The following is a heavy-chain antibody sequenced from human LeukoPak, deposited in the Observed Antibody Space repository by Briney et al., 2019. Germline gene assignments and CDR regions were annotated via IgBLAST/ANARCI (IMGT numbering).Heavy chain of an antibody. CDR2: ISDSGSRI. D-gene: IGHD1-26*01. V-gene: IGHV3-48*03. J-gene: IGHJ4*02. Sequence: GGSLRLSCAASGFTLSSYDMNWVRQAPGKGLEWISYISDSGSRIYYADSVKGRFTISRDNAKNSLYLQMNSLRAEDTAVYYCARVRGSYFPVFDYWGQGTLVTVSS. CDR3: ARVRGSYFPVFDY. CDR1: GFTLSSYD.